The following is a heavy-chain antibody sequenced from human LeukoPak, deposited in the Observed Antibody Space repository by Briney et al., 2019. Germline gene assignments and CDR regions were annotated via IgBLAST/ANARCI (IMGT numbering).Heavy chain of an antibody. Sequence: ASVKVSCKASGYTFTSYGISWVRQAPGQGLEWMGWISAYNGNTNYAQKLQGRVTMITDTSTSTAYMELRSLRSDDTAVYYCARDLVYYDSSGYRLGFDYWGQGTLVTVSS. V-gene: IGHV1-18*01. CDR1: GYTFTSYG. D-gene: IGHD3-22*01. CDR3: ARDLVYYDSSGYRLGFDY. CDR2: ISAYNGNT. J-gene: IGHJ4*02.